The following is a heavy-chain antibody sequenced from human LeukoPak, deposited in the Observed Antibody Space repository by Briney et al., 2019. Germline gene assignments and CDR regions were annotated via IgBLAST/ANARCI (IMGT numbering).Heavy chain of an antibody. CDR3: ARPKARDSSGYYYDEEAYFDY. CDR2: IYYSGST. J-gene: IGHJ4*02. V-gene: IGHV4-39*01. D-gene: IGHD3-22*01. Sequence: SETLSLTCTVSGFSISSSSYYWGWIRQPPGKGLEWIGSIYYSGSTYYNPSPKSRLTISVDTSNNQFSLKLSSVTAADTAVYYCARPKARDSSGYYYDEEAYFDYWGQGTLVTVSS. CDR1: GFSISSSSYY.